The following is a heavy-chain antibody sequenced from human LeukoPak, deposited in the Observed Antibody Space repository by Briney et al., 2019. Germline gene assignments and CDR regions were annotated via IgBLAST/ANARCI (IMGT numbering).Heavy chain of an antibody. J-gene: IGHJ6*02. CDR1: GYTFTSYA. CDR3: ATPGPLLGYYYYYGMDV. Sequence: GASVKVSCKASGYTFTSYAMHWVRQAPGQRLEWMGWINAGNGNTKYSQKFQGRVTITRDTSTDTAYMELSSLRSEDTAVYYCATPGPLLGYYYYYGMDVWGQGTTVTVSS. CDR2: INAGNGNT. D-gene: IGHD1-14*01. V-gene: IGHV1-3*01.